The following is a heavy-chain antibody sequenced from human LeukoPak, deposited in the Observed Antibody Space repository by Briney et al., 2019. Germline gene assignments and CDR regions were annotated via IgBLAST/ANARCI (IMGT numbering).Heavy chain of an antibody. Sequence: VGSLRLSCAASGFTFSSFAMSWVRQAPGKGLEWVSAISGAGGSTYYADSVQGRVTVSRDSSLNTASLQMNSLRAEDAAVCYCARSSIAATEGLYYFDSCGQGNLVTASS. CDR3: ARSSIAATEGLYYFDS. J-gene: IGHJ4*02. CDR1: GFTFSSFA. V-gene: IGHV3-23*01. D-gene: IGHD6-13*01. CDR2: ISGAGGST.